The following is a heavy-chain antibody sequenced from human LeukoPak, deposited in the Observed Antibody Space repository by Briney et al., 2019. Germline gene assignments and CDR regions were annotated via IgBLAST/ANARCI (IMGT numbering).Heavy chain of an antibody. CDR3: ARPKKSDYADS. Sequence: SETLSLTCTVSGGSISNNNYYWGWIRQPPEKRLEWIGSVNYSGNTYYNPSLRSRVTISVDTSKKQISLKLTYVTAADTAVYFCARPKKSDYADSWGQGALVTVSS. CDR2: VNYSGNT. CDR1: GGSISNNNYY. D-gene: IGHD4-17*01. J-gene: IGHJ5*01. V-gene: IGHV4-39*01.